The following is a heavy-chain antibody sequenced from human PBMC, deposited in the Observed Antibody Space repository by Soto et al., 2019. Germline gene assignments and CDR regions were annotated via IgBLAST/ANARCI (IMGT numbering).Heavy chain of an antibody. CDR1: EFTFSSYG. D-gene: IGHD2-2*01. CDR2: IWNDGTSK. J-gene: IGHJ4*02. Sequence: GGSLRLSCAASEFTFSSYGMHWVRQAPGKGLEWVAVIWNDGTSKYYADFVKGRFTISRDNSKDTLYLQMNSLRAEDTAVYYCARGRSNSKILPAAMSLDSWGQGALVTVSS. CDR3: ARGRSNSKILPAAMSLDS. V-gene: IGHV3-33*01.